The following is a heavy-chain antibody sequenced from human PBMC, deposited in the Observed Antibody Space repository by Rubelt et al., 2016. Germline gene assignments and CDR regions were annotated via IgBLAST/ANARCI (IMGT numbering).Heavy chain of an antibody. D-gene: IGHD4-17*01. V-gene: IGHV4-39*01. CDR2: IDYSGST. CDR1: GGSISSSNYY. Sequence: QLQLQESGPGLVKPSETLSLTCTVSGGSISSSNYYWGWIRQPPGKGLEWIGSIDYSGSTYYNPSLKSRVTISVDTSKNQFSLKLSSVTAADTAGYDCARHGRVTTFDYWGQGTLVTVSS. J-gene: IGHJ4*02. CDR3: ARHGRVTTFDY.